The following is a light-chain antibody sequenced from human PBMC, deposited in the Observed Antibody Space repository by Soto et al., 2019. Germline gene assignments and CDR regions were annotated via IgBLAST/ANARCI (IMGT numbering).Light chain of an antibody. CDR3: QQYGSSPL. CDR1: QSVSRSY. CDR2: GAS. V-gene: IGKV3-20*01. Sequence: EIVLTQSPGTLSLSPGERATLSCRASQSVSRSYLDWYQQKPGQAPRLLIYGASSRATGIPDRFSGSGDGKAVTLTISRLEPEDFAVYYCQQYGSSPLFGPGTKVDIK. J-gene: IGKJ3*01.